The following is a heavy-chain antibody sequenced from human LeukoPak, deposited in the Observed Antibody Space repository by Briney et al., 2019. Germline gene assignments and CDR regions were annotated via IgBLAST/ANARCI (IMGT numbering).Heavy chain of an antibody. Sequence: GGSLRLSCEASGFNFGNTWMNWVRQTPGKGLEWVGRIKSKPDGGTTNYAAPVKGRFTISRDDSRNSVFLQMDSLKSEDTAVYYCAKDQQQLAYLFDYWGQGTLVTVFS. J-gene: IGHJ4*02. V-gene: IGHV3-15*07. CDR3: AKDQQQLAYLFDY. CDR2: IKSKPDGGTT. CDR1: GFNFGNTW. D-gene: IGHD6-13*01.